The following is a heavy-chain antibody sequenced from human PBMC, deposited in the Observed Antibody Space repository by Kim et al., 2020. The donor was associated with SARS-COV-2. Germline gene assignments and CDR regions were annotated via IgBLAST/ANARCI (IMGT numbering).Heavy chain of an antibody. J-gene: IGHJ4*01. CDR2: IYYSGST. CDR3: AREWKWLGELYYFDY. D-gene: IGHD3-10*01. V-gene: IGHV4-39*07. Sequence: SETLSLTCTVSGGSISSSSYYWGWIRQPPGKGLEWIGSIYYSGSTYYNPSLKSRVTISVDTSKNQFSLKLSSVTAADTAVYYCAREWKWLGELYYFDYWG. CDR1: GGSISSSSYY.